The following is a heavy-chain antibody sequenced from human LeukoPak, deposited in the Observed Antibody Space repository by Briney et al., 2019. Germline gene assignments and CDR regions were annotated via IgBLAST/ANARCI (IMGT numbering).Heavy chain of an antibody. CDR2: IYPTGNT. V-gene: IGHV4-4*08. D-gene: IGHD6-19*01. Sequence: PSETLSLTCTVSGGSLGGYYWSWIRQTPGKGLEYIGYIYPTGNTNGNTNYSPSLKSRVTISVDTSKNQFSLNLTSVTAADTAKYYCARLQWLVRSWFDPWGQGTLVIVSS. CDR1: GGSLGGYY. CDR3: ARLQWLVRSWFDP. J-gene: IGHJ5*02.